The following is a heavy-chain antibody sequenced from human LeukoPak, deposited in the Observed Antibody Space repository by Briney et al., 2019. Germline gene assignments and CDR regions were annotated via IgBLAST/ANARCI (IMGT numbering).Heavy chain of an antibody. J-gene: IGHJ5*02. Sequence: PSEILSLTCTVSGGSISSSSYYWSWIRQHPGKGLEWIGYIYYSGSTYYNPSLKSRVTISVDTSKNQFSLKLSSVTAADTAVYYCARVEALFWWFDPWGQGTLVTVSS. D-gene: IGHD1-1*01. V-gene: IGHV4-31*03. CDR1: GGSISSSSYY. CDR3: ARVEALFWWFDP. CDR2: IYYSGST.